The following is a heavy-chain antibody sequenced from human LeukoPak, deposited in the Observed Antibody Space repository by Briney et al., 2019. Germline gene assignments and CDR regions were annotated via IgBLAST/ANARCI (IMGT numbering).Heavy chain of an antibody. CDR2: IYSGGST. J-gene: IGHJ4*02. Sequence: PGGSLRLSCAASGFTVSSNYMSWVRQAPGKGLEWVSVIYSGGSTYYADSVKGRFTISRDNSKNTLYLQMNSLRAEDTAVYYCARGGPKTNQYDLWSGTNFDYWGQGTLVTVSS. V-gene: IGHV3-66*01. D-gene: IGHD3-3*01. CDR1: GFTVSSNY. CDR3: ARGGPKTNQYDLWSGTNFDY.